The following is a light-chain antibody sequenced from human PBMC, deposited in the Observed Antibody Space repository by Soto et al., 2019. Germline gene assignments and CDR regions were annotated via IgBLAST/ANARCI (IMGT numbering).Light chain of an antibody. CDR2: DAF. CDR3: QQYNNWPLT. J-gene: IGKJ4*01. Sequence: EIVMTQSPATLSVSPGERATLSCRASQSVSSNLAWYQQKPGQAPRLLIYDAFTRATGIPARFSGSGSGTEFTLTISSLQSEDFAVYYCQQYNNWPLTFGGGTKVDIK. CDR1: QSVSSN. V-gene: IGKV3-15*01.